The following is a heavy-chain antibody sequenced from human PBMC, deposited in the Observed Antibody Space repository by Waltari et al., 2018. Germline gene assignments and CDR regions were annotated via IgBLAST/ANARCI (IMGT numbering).Heavy chain of an antibody. CDR3: ATYIGASIGTAAFDV. D-gene: IGHD5-12*01. V-gene: IGHV4-39*02. J-gene: IGHJ3*01. CDR1: GGPITSNRHY. Sequence: QLQLQESGPGLGKPSETLSLTCIVSGGPITSNRHYWAWSRQPPGQGLEWIGTMSYNGATYSSPSLKSRVTVSRDTSKNHLSLKLDSVTAADTAVYYCATYIGASIGTAAFDVWGQGTMVTVSS. CDR2: MSYNGAT.